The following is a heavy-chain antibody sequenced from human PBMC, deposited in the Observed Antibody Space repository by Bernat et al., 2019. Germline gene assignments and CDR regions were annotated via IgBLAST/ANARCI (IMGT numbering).Heavy chain of an antibody. CDR1: GFTFSSYA. D-gene: IGHD6-19*01. Sequence: QVQLVESGGGVVQPGKSLKLSCTASGFTFSSYAMNWVRQAPGKGLEWVAVISYDGNIKYYADSVKGRFTVSRDNSKTTLYLQMTSLTTEDTAVYYCARHRDSNGWYRAFDIWGQGTMVTVSS. CDR3: ARHRDSNGWYRAFDI. J-gene: IGHJ3*02. CDR2: ISYDGNIK. V-gene: IGHV3-30-3*01.